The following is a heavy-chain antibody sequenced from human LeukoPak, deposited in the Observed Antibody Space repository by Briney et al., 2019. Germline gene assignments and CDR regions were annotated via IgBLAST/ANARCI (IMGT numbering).Heavy chain of an antibody. V-gene: IGHV3-30*03. Sequence: GGSLRLSCAASEFTFSSYGMHWVRQAPGKGLEWVAVISYDGSNKYYADSVKGRFTISRDNSKNTLYLQMNSLRAEDTAVYYCARVSIAAAAFFDYWGQGTLVTVSS. CDR2: ISYDGSNK. CDR3: ARVSIAAAAFFDY. J-gene: IGHJ4*02. D-gene: IGHD6-13*01. CDR1: EFTFSSYG.